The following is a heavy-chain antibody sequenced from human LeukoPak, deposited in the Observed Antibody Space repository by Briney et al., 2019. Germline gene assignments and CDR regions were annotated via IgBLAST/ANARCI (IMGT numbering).Heavy chain of an antibody. Sequence: GESLKISCQGSGYKFTSYWIGWVRQMPGKGLEWMGIIYPGDSDTRYSPSFQGQVTISADKAINTAYLQWSSLKASDTAMYYCARHKGNTVTALDTHHWGQGTQVIVSS. CDR2: IYPGDSDT. D-gene: IGHD4-17*01. V-gene: IGHV5-51*01. CDR1: GYKFTSYW. J-gene: IGHJ1*01. CDR3: ARHKGNTVTALDTHH.